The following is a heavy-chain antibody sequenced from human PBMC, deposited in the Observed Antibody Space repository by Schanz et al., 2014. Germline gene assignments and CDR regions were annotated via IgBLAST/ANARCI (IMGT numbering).Heavy chain of an antibody. J-gene: IGHJ4*02. CDR3: ATWRGDDSGGHGQFDY. CDR2: ISTSGST. D-gene: IGHD3-22*01. V-gene: IGHV4-4*07. Sequence: QLQESGPGLVKPSETLSLTCTVSGGSMSSFYWNWIRQPAGKGLEWIGRISTSGSTNYNPSLRSRVSMSIGTSKTHFSLRLSSLTAADTAVYYCATWRGDDSGGHGQFDYWGQGALVTVSS. CDR1: GGSMSSFY.